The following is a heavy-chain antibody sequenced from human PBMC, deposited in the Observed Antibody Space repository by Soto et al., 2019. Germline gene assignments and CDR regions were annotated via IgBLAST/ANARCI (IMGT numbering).Heavy chain of an antibody. CDR1: GGSISSGGYS. CDR2: VYHSGTT. J-gene: IGHJ5*02. D-gene: IGHD5-18*01. CDR3: ARSGSQLWLLYNWFDP. V-gene: IGHV4-30-2*02. Sequence: PSETLSLTSAVSGGSISSGGYSWSWIRQPPGKGLEWIGYVYHSGTTFYNASLQNRITISVDMSNNQVSLNLRSVTAADTAVYYCARSGSQLWLLYNWFDPWGQGTLVTVSS.